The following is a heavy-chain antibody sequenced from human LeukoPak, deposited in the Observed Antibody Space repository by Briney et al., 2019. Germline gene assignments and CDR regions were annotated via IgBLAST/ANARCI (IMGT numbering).Heavy chain of an antibody. Sequence: PGGSLRLSCAASRFTFSSYAMHWVRQAPGKGLEYVSAISSNGGSTYYANSVKGRFTISRDNSKNTLYLQMGSLRAEDMAVYYCARRYGGNSGPFDYWGQGTLVTVSS. CDR2: ISSNGGST. D-gene: IGHD4-23*01. J-gene: IGHJ4*02. CDR1: RFTFSSYA. CDR3: ARRYGGNSGPFDY. V-gene: IGHV3-64*01.